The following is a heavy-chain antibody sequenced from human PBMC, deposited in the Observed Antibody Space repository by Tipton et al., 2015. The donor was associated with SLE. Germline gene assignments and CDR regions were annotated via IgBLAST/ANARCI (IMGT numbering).Heavy chain of an antibody. CDR3: ARGNDYYYYYGMDV. CDR2: IYYSGST. V-gene: IGHV4-59*11. D-gene: IGHD1-1*01. Sequence: TLSLTCTVSGGSISSHYWRWIRQPPGKGLEWIGYIYYSGSTNYNPSPKSRVTISVDTSKNQFSLKLSSVTAADTAVYYCARGNDYYYYYGMDVWGQGTTVTVSS. J-gene: IGHJ6*02. CDR1: GGSISSHY.